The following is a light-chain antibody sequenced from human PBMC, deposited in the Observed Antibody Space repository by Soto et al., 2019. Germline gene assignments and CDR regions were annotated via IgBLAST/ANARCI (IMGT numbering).Light chain of an antibody. Sequence: EIVLTQSPGTLYLSPGERTTLSCRASQSVVSSSLAWYQQKPGQAPRLLIYGTSSRATGIPDRFSGSGSGTDFTLTISRLEPEDFAGYYCQQYGTSPFTFGPGTKVDI. CDR3: QQYGTSPFT. CDR2: GTS. J-gene: IGKJ3*01. CDR1: QSVVSSS. V-gene: IGKV3-20*01.